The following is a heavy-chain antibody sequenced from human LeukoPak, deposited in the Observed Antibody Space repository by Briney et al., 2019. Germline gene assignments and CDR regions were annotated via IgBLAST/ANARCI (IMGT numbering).Heavy chain of an antibody. V-gene: IGHV4-34*01. Sequence: SETLSLTRAVYGGSFSGYYWSWIRQPPGKGLEWIGEINHSGSTNYNPSLKSRVTISVDTSKNQFSLKLSSVTAADTAVYYCARGQWLVHFDYWGQGTLVTVSS. CDR3: ARGQWLVHFDY. D-gene: IGHD6-19*01. CDR2: INHSGST. J-gene: IGHJ4*02. CDR1: GGSFSGYY.